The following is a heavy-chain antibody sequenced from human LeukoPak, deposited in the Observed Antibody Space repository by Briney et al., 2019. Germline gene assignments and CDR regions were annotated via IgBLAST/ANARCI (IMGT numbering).Heavy chain of an antibody. J-gene: IGHJ4*02. V-gene: IGHV3-30*02. CDR1: GFTFSSYG. CDR3: AKAAYILTGYYHCEY. CDR2: IRYDGSNK. D-gene: IGHD3-9*01. Sequence: GGSLCLTCAASGFTFSSYGMLWLRQAPGKGLEWVAFIRYDGSNKFYADSVRGRFTISRDNSKNTLYLQMNSLKAEDTALYYCAKAAYILTGYYHCEYWGQGTLVTVSS.